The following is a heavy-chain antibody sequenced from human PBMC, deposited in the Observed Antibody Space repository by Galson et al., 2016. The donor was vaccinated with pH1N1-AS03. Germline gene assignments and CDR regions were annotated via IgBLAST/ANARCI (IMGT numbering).Heavy chain of an antibody. CDR1: GDSMDSSSYH. D-gene: IGHD5-24*01. CDR2: VYYSGRS. V-gene: IGHV4-39*01. CDR3: ARQATPEGWLHYTWFDP. J-gene: IGHJ5*02. Sequence: ETLSLTCSVSGDSMDSSSYHWGWIRQPPGKGLEWIGTVYYSGRSYYNPSLNRRVTISVDVSRRHFSLKLKSVSATDTGVYYCARQATPEGWLHYTWFDPWGQGTLVTVSS.